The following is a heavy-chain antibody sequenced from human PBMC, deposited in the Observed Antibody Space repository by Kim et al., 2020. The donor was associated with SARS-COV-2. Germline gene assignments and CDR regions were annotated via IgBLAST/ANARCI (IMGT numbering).Heavy chain of an antibody. CDR1: GFTFSSYA. D-gene: IGHD3-9*01. CDR3: AKPDILTGYQPTPGTNFDY. V-gene: IGHV3-23*01. Sequence: WGSLRLSCATSGFTFSSYAMSWVRQAPGKGLEWVSAISGSADSTYYADSVKGRFTISRDNSKNTLYLQMNSLRAEDTAVYYCAKPDILTGYQPTPGTNFDYWGQGTLVTVSS. CDR2: ISGSADST. J-gene: IGHJ4*02.